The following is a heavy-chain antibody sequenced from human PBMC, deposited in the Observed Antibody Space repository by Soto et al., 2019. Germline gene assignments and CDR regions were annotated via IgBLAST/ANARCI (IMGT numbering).Heavy chain of an antibody. CDR2: ISAYNGNT. CDR3: ARDWQHCSGGSCSYDAFDI. J-gene: IGHJ3*02. V-gene: IGHV1-18*01. D-gene: IGHD2-15*01. Sequence: QVQLVQSGAEVKKPGASVKVSCKASGYTFTSYGISWVRQAPGQGLERMGWISAYNGNTNYAQKLQGRVTMTTDTSTSTAYMELRSLRSDDTAVYYCARDWQHCSGGSCSYDAFDIWGQGTMVTVSS. CDR1: GYTFTSYG.